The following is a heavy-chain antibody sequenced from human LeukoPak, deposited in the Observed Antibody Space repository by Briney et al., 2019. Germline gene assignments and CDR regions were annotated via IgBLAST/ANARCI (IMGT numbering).Heavy chain of an antibody. V-gene: IGHV3-48*03. D-gene: IGHD1-1*01. Sequence: PGGSLRLSCAASGFTFCSYEMNWVRQAPGKGLEWVSYISSSGSTIYYADSVKGRFTISRDNAKNSLYLQMNSLRAEDTAVYYCARTVGTLDYWGQGTLVTVSS. CDR3: ARTVGTLDY. CDR1: GFTFCSYE. J-gene: IGHJ4*02. CDR2: ISSSGSTI.